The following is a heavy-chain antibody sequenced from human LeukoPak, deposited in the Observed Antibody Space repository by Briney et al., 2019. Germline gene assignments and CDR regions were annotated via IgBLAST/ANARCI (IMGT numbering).Heavy chain of an antibody. Sequence: LGGSLRLSCAVSGFTFSSYSMNWVRQAPGKGLEWVSSITSSSNFIYYADSVKGRFTISRDNAKNSLFLQMNSLRAEDTAVYYCAREAVTIFGVVRTQTTKLPHRFDPWGQGTLVTVSS. CDR1: GFTFSSYS. D-gene: IGHD3-3*01. V-gene: IGHV3-21*04. CDR2: ITSSSNFI. CDR3: AREAVTIFGVVRTQTTKLPHRFDP. J-gene: IGHJ5*02.